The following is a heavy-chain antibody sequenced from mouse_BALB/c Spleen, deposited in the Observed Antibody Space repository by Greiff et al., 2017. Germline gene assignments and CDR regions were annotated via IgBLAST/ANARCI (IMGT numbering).Heavy chain of an antibody. V-gene: IGHV1-80*01. D-gene: IGHD2-4*01. Sequence: VQLQQSGAGLVRPGSSVKISCTASGFAFSSYWMNWVKQRPGQGLEWIGQIYPGDGDTNYNGKFKGKATLTADKSSSTAYMQLSSLTSEDSAVYFCAREITTSFYAMDYWGQGTSVTVSS. CDR2: IYPGDGDT. CDR3: AREITTSFYAMDY. J-gene: IGHJ4*01. CDR1: GFAFSSYW.